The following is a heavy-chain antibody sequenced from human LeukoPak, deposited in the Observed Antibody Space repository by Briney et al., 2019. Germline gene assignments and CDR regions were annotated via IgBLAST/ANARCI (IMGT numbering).Heavy chain of an antibody. D-gene: IGHD3-9*01. CDR3: YSKGRLGWRVVNWFDP. CDR2: ITLYNGNT. Sequence: ASVKVSCKASGYTFTYCSLHWLQQAPGQGLERMRWITLYNGNTNYAKKFQGRVTITRDMSLRTAHIELSSLRFRDAILTGYYSKGRLGWRVVNWFDPWGQGTLVTVSS. J-gene: IGHJ5*02. V-gene: IGHV1-68*01. CDR1: GYTFTYCS.